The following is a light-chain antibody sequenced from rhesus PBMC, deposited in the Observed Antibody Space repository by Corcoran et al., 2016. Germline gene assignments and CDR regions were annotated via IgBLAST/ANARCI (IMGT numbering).Light chain of an antibody. CDR1: QGISSY. Sequence: DIQMSQSPSSLSASVGDRVTITCRASQGISSYLNCYQQKPGKAPKLLIYYANSLASGVPSRFSGSGYGKDCTLTISSLQPEDFATYYCQQGNSNPFTFGPGTKLDIK. CDR3: QQGNSNPFT. V-gene: IGKV1-32*02. J-gene: IGKJ3*01. CDR2: YAN.